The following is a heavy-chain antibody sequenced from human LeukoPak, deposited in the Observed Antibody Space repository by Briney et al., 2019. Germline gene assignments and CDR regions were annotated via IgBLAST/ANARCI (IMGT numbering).Heavy chain of an antibody. CDR2: ISSSGST. V-gene: IGHV4-61*02. D-gene: IGHD5-24*01. CDR1: GDSISSGDYY. CDR3: ARDSGLAEMATSSVFDP. J-gene: IGHJ5*02. Sequence: SETLSLTCTVSGDSISSGDYYWSWIRQPAGKGLEWIGRISSSGSTNYNPSLKSRVTISVDTSKNQFSLKLSSVTAADTAVYYCARDSGLAEMATSSVFDPWGQGTLVTVSS.